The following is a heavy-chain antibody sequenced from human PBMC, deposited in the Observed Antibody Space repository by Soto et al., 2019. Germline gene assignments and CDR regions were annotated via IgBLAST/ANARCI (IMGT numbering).Heavy chain of an antibody. D-gene: IGHD1-1*01. CDR1: GFTFSSYG. Sequence: QVQLVESGGGVVQPGRSLRLSCAASGFTFSSYGMHWVRQAPGKGLEWVAGLWFDGSNKYHADSVKGRFTISRDNSKNTLYLQMNSLRVEDTAVHYCARSREGAWNGFDIWGRGTMVTVSS. CDR2: LWFDGSNK. J-gene: IGHJ3*02. V-gene: IGHV3-33*01. CDR3: ARSREGAWNGFDI.